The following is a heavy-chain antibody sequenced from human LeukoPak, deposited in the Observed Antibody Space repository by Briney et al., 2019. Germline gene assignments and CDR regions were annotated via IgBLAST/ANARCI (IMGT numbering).Heavy chain of an antibody. D-gene: IGHD2-21*02. CDR2: ISSSSSYI. V-gene: IGHV3-21*01. CDR3: ARVLCGGDCYSDVGAFDI. CDR1: GFTSSSYS. J-gene: IGHJ3*02. Sequence: PGGSLRLSCAASGFTSSSYSMNWVRQAPGKGLKWVSSISSSSSYIYYADPVKGRFTISRDNAKNSLYLQMNSLRAEDTAVYYCARVLCGGDCYSDVGAFDIWGQGTMVTVSS.